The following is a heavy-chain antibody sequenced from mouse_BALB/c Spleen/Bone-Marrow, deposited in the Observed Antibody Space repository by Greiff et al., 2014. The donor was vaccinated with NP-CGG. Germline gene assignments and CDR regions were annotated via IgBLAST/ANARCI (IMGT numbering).Heavy chain of an antibody. CDR2: IIPSNGRS. Sequence: VQLQQSGAELVKPGTSVKLSCKTSGCTFTSYWMHWVKQRPGQGLEWIGEIIPSNGRSNYNEKFKNKATLTVDKSSSTAYMQLSSLTSEDSAVYFCARTYGDSPYFYAMDYWGQGTSVTVSS. D-gene: IGHD2-13*01. J-gene: IGHJ4*01. V-gene: IGHV1S81*02. CDR1: GCTFTSYW. CDR3: ARTYGDSPYFYAMDY.